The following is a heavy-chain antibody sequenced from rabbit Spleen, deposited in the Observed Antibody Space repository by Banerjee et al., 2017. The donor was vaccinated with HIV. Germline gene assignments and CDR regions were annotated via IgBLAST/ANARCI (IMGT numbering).Heavy chain of an antibody. Sequence: QSLEESGGGLVQPEGSLALTCKASGFSFSSSDYICWVRQAPGKGLEWISCIAGSSSDFTYSATWAKGRFTCSKTSSTTVTLQMTSLTVADTATYFCARDMADVIGWNLDLWGPGTLVTVS. CDR3: ARDMADVIGWNLDL. CDR1: GFSFSSSDY. D-gene: IGHD1-1*01. J-gene: IGHJ4*01. V-gene: IGHV1S40*01. CDR2: IAGSSSDFT.